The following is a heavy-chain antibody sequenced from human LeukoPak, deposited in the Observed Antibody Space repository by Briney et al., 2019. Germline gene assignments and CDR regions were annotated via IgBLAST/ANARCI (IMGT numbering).Heavy chain of an antibody. D-gene: IGHD6-13*01. CDR3: AKEIISGAATAA. CDR1: GFTFDDYA. V-gene: IGHV3-9*01. J-gene: IGHJ4*02. Sequence: GGSLRLSCATSGFTFDDYAMHWVRHAPGKGLEWVAGISWNSGSIGYADSVQGRFTISRDNAKNSLYLQMNSLRPEDTAWYYCAKEIISGAATAAWGQGTLVTVSS. CDR2: ISWNSGSI.